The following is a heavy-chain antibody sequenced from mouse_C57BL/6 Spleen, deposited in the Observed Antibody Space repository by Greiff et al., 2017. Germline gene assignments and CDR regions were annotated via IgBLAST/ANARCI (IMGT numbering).Heavy chain of an antibody. V-gene: IGHV1-9*01. Sequence: QVQLQQSGAELMKPGASVKLSCKASGYTFTGYWIEWVKQRPGHGLEWIGEIFPGSGSNNYNEKFKGKATLTADTSSNTAYMQLSSLTTEDTAIYYCARRLYYGSSLFAYWGQGTLVTVSA. CDR2: IFPGSGSN. CDR3: ARRLYYGSSLFAY. J-gene: IGHJ3*01. CDR1: GYTFTGYW. D-gene: IGHD1-1*01.